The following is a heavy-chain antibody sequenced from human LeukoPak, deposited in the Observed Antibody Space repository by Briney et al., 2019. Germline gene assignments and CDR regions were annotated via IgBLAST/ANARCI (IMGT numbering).Heavy chain of an antibody. V-gene: IGHV1-18*01. CDR2: ISGHNGNT. Sequence: ASVKVSCKASGYTITSYGINWVRQAPGQGLEWMGWISGHNGNTNYAQKVQGRVTMTTDTSTTTAYMELRSLRSDDTAVYYCARRVATTDHFDYWGQGTLVTVSS. CDR1: GYTITSYG. CDR3: ARRVATTDHFDY. J-gene: IGHJ4*02. D-gene: IGHD5-12*01.